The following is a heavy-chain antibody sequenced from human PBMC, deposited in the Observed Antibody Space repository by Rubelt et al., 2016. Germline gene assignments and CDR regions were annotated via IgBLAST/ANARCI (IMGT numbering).Heavy chain of an antibody. D-gene: IGHD3-10*01. V-gene: IGHV1-18*01. CDR2: ISGYNGDT. Sequence: QAPGQGLEWMAWISGYNGDTNYVQKFQGRVTMTTDTSTGTAYMESRSLRSDDTALYYCARDPGFDFWGQGTPVTVSS. J-gene: IGHJ4*02. CDR3: ARDPGFDF.